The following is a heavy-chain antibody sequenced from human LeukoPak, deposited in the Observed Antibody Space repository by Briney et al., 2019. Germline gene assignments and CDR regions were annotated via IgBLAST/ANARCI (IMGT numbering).Heavy chain of an antibody. J-gene: IGHJ3*02. CDR1: GFTFSDYY. CDR3: AREGPTSSDDAFDI. D-gene: IGHD6-25*01. CDR2: ISSSGSTI. V-gene: IGHV3-11*01. Sequence: GGSLRLSCAASGFTFSDYYMSWIRQAPGKGLEWVPYISSSGSTIYYADSVKGRFTISRDNAKNSLYLQMNSLRAEDTAVYYCAREGPTSSDDAFDIWGQGTMVTVSS.